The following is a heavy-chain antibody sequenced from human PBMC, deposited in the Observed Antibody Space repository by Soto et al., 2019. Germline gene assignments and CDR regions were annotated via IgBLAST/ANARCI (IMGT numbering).Heavy chain of an antibody. CDR1: GFAFSNFG. CDR2: IWHNGKNK. Sequence: QVQVVESGGGVVQPGRSLRLSCVASGFAFSNFGMHWVRQVPGKGLEWVAVIWHNGKNKDYADYAKGRFTISRDNSKNILYLGMNSLRVEDTAVYYCARDPGQDEAMDYWGQGTLVTVSS. J-gene: IGHJ4*02. CDR3: ARDPGQDEAMDY. V-gene: IGHV3-33*01.